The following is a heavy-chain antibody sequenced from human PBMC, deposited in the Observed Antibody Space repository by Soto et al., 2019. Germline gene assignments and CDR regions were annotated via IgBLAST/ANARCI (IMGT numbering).Heavy chain of an antibody. CDR3: ARRIGSGGSCWLGSCYYYMDV. J-gene: IGHJ6*03. V-gene: IGHV4-61*08. Sequence: SETLSLTCTFSGFSISSGDYYLSWIRQPPGKGLEWIGYIYYSGSTNYNPSLKSRVTISVDTSKNQFSLKLSSVTAADTAVYYCARRIGSGGSCWLGSCYYYMDVWGKGTTVTVSS. CDR2: IYYSGST. D-gene: IGHD2-15*01. CDR1: GFSISSGDYY.